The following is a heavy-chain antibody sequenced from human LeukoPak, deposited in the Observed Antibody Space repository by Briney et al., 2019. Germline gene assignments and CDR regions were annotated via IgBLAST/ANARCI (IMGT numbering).Heavy chain of an antibody. CDR2: IDTSGSTT. CDR3: ARLGVLAGAGSCDY. CDR1: GFTFSDYY. V-gene: IGHV3-11*01. D-gene: IGHD6-13*01. Sequence: PGGSLRLSCAASGFTFSDYYMSWMRHVPGKGLEWISYIDTSGSTTYYADSVRGRFAISRDNAKNSLHLQMNNLRAEDTAVYFCARLGVLAGAGSCDYWGQGALVSVSS. J-gene: IGHJ4*02.